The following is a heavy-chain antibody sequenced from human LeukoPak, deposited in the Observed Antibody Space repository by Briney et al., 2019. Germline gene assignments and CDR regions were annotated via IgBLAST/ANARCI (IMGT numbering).Heavy chain of an antibody. Sequence: GGSLRLSCAASGFTFTSYWMTWVRQAPGKGLEWVANTKHDGSERYYVDSVKGRFTISRDNVTNSLFLQMDSLRAEDTAVYYCARGGLYGDYYFDYWGQGTLVTVTS. J-gene: IGHJ4*02. V-gene: IGHV3-7*04. CDR1: GFTFTSYW. CDR3: ARGGLYGDYYFDY. D-gene: IGHD2-21*02. CDR2: TKHDGSER.